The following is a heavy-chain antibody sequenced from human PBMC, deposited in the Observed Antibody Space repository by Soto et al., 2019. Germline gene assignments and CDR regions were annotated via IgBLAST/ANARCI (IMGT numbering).Heavy chain of an antibody. D-gene: IGHD3-9*01. CDR3: ARRGALTSYFFGYYFDY. CDR1: GYTFPRYA. Sequence: QVQLVQSGAEVKKPGASVKVSCKTSGYTFPRYALHWVRQAPGQRLEWMGWINPANGNTKYSQKSQGRVTFTRDTSASKAYMELSSLISEDTAVYYCARRGALTSYFFGYYFDYWGQGTLVTVSS. J-gene: IGHJ4*02. V-gene: IGHV1-3*01. CDR2: INPANGNT.